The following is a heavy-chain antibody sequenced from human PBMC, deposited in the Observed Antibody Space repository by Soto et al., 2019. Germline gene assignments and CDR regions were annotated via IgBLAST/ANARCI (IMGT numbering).Heavy chain of an antibody. D-gene: IGHD3-22*01. CDR1: GDSVSSNSAA. CDR2: TYYRSKWYN. J-gene: IGHJ4*02. Sequence: SQTLSLTCAISGDSVSSNSAAWHWIRQSPSRGLEWLGRTYYRSKWYNEYAVSVRSRISINQDTSKNHFPLQLNSVTPEDTAVYYCARDYYGYYFDYWGQGTLITVS. CDR3: ARDYYGYYFDY. V-gene: IGHV6-1*01.